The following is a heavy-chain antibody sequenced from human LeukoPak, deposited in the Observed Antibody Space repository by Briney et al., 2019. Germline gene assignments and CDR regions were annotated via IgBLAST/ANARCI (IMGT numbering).Heavy chain of an antibody. CDR3: ATSNHLGR. D-gene: IGHD1-14*01. Sequence: GGSLRLSCVGSGFTFSNYEMNWVRQAPGKGLEWVSYIGTSDSKIYYADSVEGRFTVSRDNAINTPYLQMNSLRVDDTAIYYCATSNHLGRGDQGTLVTVSS. V-gene: IGHV3-48*03. J-gene: IGHJ4*02. CDR1: GFTFSNYE. CDR2: IGTSDSKI.